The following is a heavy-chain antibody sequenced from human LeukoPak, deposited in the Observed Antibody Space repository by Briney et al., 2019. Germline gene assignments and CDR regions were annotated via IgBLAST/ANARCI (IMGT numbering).Heavy chain of an antibody. D-gene: IGHD3-3*01. CDR3: ARPDTIFGVTYFDY. Sequence: SETLSLTCAVSGYSISSGYYWGWIRQPPGKGLEWIGSIYHSGSTYYNPSLKSRVTISVDTSKNQFSLKLSSVTAADTAVYYCARPDTIFGVTYFDYWGQGTLVTVSS. V-gene: IGHV4-38-2*01. J-gene: IGHJ4*02. CDR1: GYSISSGYY. CDR2: IYHSGST.